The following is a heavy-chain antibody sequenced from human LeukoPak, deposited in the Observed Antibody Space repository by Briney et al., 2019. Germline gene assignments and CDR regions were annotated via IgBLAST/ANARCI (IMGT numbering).Heavy chain of an antibody. CDR1: GFTFSSYD. CDR2: IGTAGDT. V-gene: IGHV3-13*01. D-gene: IGHD3-22*01. Sequence: GGSLRLSCAASGFTFSSYDMHWVRQATGKGLERVSAIGTAGDTYYPGSVKGRFTISRENAKNSLYLQMNSLRAGDTAVYYCARGYYDSSGYYYFDYWGQGTLVTVSS. CDR3: ARGYYDSSGYYYFDY. J-gene: IGHJ4*02.